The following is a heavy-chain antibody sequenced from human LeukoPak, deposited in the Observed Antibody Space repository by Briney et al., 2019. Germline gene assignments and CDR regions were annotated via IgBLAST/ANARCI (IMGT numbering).Heavy chain of an antibody. CDR2: IYYSGST. CDR3: ARGPAPWYFDL. Sequence: KPSETLSLTCTVSGGSISNYYWSWIRQPPGKGLEWIGYIYYSGSTSYNPSLKSRVTISVDTSKNQFSLKLNSVTAADTALYYCARGPAPWYFDLWGRGTLVTVSS. D-gene: IGHD2-2*01. J-gene: IGHJ2*01. CDR1: GGSISNYY. V-gene: IGHV4-59*01.